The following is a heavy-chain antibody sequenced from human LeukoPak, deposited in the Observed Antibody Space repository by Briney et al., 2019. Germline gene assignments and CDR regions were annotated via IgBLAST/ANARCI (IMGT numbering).Heavy chain of an antibody. Sequence: GGSLRLSCAASGFSVRSSYMSWVRQAPGKGLEWVSVIYSGGSPDYADSVKGRFTISRDNAKNSLYLQMNSLRAEDTAVYYCARSGYSYGLAGYYFDYWGQGTLVTVSS. V-gene: IGHV3-53*01. CDR1: GFSVRSSY. CDR2: IYSGGSP. D-gene: IGHD5-18*01. CDR3: ARSGYSYGLAGYYFDY. J-gene: IGHJ4*02.